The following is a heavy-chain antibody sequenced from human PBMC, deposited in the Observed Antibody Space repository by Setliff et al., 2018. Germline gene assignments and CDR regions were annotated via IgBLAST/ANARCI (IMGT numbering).Heavy chain of an antibody. J-gene: IGHJ4*02. CDR2: IKQDGSEK. Sequence: WGSLRLSCAASGFIFSTYWMSWVRQTPGRGLEWVATIKQDGSEKFYADSVKGRFTISRDKAKNSLFLQMNSLRAEDTAIYCCARDRGGGLYDYWGLGTLVTVSS. V-gene: IGHV3-7*01. CDR1: GFIFSTYW. D-gene: IGHD3-16*01. CDR3: ARDRGGGLYDY.